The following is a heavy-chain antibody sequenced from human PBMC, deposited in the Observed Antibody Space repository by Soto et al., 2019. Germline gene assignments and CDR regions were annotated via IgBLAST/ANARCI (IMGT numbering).Heavy chain of an antibody. J-gene: IGHJ3*01. V-gene: IGHV3-9*01. CDR2: ISWKNGSM. Sequence: EVQLVESGGDLVQPGRSLRLACTASGFKFDDYAMHWVRQAPGKGLEWVSGISWKNGSMNYEDSVKGRFTISRDNAKNSLYLQMNSLRSEDTALYYCAKDIYDILTGYSRGDGLDLWVHGTMVTVSS. CDR3: AKDIYDILTGYSRGDGLDL. CDR1: GFKFDDYA. D-gene: IGHD3-9*01.